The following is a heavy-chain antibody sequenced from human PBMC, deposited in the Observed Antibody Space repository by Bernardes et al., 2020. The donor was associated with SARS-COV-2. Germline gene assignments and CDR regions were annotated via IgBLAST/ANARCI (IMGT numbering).Heavy chain of an antibody. CDR1: GFTFDSFG. V-gene: IGHV3-30*18. J-gene: IGHJ6*04. Sequence: GGSLRLSCAASGFTFDSFGIHWFRQAPGKGLEWVTLISYDGRRKYFADSVKGRFTSSRDNSKNRVYLQMNSLRAEDTAVYFCAKDLTELPTFFYGMDVWGKGTTVTVSS. CDR2: ISYDGRRK. CDR3: AKDLTELPTFFYGMDV. D-gene: IGHD1-26*01.